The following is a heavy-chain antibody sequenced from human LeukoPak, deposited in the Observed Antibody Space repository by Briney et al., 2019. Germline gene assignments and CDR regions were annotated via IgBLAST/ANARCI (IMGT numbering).Heavy chain of an antibody. Sequence: GGSLRLSCAASGFTFSSYAMHWVRQAPGKGLEWVAVISYDGSNKYYADSVKGRFTISRDNSKNTLYLQMNSLRAEDTAVYYCAREANIVVVPATGGFDPWGREPWSPSPQ. CDR1: GFTFSSYA. CDR2: ISYDGSNK. D-gene: IGHD2-2*01. V-gene: IGHV3-30*04. J-gene: IGHJ5*02. CDR3: AREANIVVVPATGGFDP.